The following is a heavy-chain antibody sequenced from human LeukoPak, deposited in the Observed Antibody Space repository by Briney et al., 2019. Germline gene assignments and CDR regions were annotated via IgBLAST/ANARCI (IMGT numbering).Heavy chain of an antibody. CDR1: GGSISSGGYY. D-gene: IGHD3-10*01. V-gene: IGHV4-31*03. Sequence: PSETLSLTCTVSGGSISSGGYYWSWIRQHPGKGLEWIVYIYYSGSTYYNPSLKSRVTISVDTSKNQFSLKLSSVTAADTAVYYCARDAGFGTSDAFDIGGQGTMVTVSS. J-gene: IGHJ3*02. CDR2: IYYSGST. CDR3: ARDAGFGTSDAFDI.